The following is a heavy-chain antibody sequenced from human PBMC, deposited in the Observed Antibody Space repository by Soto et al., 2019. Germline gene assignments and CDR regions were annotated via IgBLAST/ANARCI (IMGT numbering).Heavy chain of an antibody. V-gene: IGHV3-11*06. Sequence: QVQLVESGGGLVKPGGTLRLSCAASGFTLSDYYMSWIRQAPGKGLEWVSDISSSSTYTNYADSVKGRFTISRDNAKKSLYLQKNSLRAEDTAVYYCAREDVDTTMVYFDYWGQGTLVTVSS. J-gene: IGHJ4*02. CDR2: ISSSSTYT. D-gene: IGHD5-18*01. CDR3: AREDVDTTMVYFDY. CDR1: GFTLSDYY.